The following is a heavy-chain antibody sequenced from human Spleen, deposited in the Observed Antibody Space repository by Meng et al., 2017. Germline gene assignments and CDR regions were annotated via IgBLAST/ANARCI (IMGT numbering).Heavy chain of an antibody. CDR1: GYIFTSYG. D-gene: IGHD4-17*01. V-gene: IGHV1-18*01. CDR2: ISSYNGNT. Sequence: ASVKVSCKASGYIFTSYGISWVRQAPGQGLEWMGWISSYNGNTNYGQKVQDRVTMTTDTSTSTAYMELRSLRSDDTARYYCARGTYGDRDAFDIWGQGTMVTVSS. J-gene: IGHJ3*02. CDR3: ARGTYGDRDAFDI.